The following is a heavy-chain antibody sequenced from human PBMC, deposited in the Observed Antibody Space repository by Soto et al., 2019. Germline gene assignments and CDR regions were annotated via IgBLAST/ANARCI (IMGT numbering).Heavy chain of an antibody. D-gene: IGHD3-22*01. CDR2: ISHDGNNT. J-gene: IGHJ4*02. Sequence: GGSLRLSCAASGFTFSSYAMHWVRQAPGKGLEWVAFISHDGNNTYYADSVKGRFSISRDNSKNTLYLQMNSLRTEDTAMFYCARPSYYYDSTTYSDGQPADYWGLGTMVTVSS. V-gene: IGHV3-30-3*01. CDR1: GFTFSSYA. CDR3: ARPSYYYDSTTYSDGQPADY.